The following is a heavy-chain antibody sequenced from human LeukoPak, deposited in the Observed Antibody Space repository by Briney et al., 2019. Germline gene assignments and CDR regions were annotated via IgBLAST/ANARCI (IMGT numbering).Heavy chain of an antibody. CDR2: INWNGGST. CDR3: TRDGIAAAGSYYYYGMDV. Sequence: GGSLRLSCAASGFTFDDYGMGWVRQAPGKGLEWVSGINWNGGSTGYADSVKGRFTISRDNAKNSLYLQMNSLRAEDTALYHCTRDGIAAAGSYYYYGMDVWGQGTTVTVSS. CDR1: GFTFDDYG. J-gene: IGHJ6*02. D-gene: IGHD6-13*01. V-gene: IGHV3-20*01.